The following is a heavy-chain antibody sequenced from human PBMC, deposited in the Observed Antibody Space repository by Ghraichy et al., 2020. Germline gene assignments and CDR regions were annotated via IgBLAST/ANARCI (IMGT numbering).Heavy chain of an antibody. V-gene: IGHV4-39*01. CDR1: GGSISSSSYY. Sequence: SETLSLTCTVSGGSISSSSYYWGWIRQPPGKGLEWIGSIYYSGSTYYNPSLKSRVTISVDTSKNQFSLKLSSVTAADTAVYYCARGFDYDSSGRNYYFDYWGQGTLVNVSS. CDR3: ARGFDYDSSGRNYYFDY. J-gene: IGHJ4*02. CDR2: IYYSGST. D-gene: IGHD3-22*01.